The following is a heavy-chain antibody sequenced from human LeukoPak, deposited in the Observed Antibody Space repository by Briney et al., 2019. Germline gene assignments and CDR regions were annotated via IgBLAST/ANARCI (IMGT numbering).Heavy chain of an antibody. J-gene: IGHJ4*02. CDR1: GFTFSSYA. CDR2: ISYDGSNK. D-gene: IGHD3-22*01. CDR3: ARDISYYDSSGYLGY. Sequence: GRPLRLSCAASGFTFSSYAMHWVRQAPGKGLEWVAVISYDGSNKYYADSVKGRFTISRDNSKNTLYLQMNSLRAEDTAVYYCARDISYYDSSGYLGYWGQGTLVTVSS. V-gene: IGHV3-30-3*01.